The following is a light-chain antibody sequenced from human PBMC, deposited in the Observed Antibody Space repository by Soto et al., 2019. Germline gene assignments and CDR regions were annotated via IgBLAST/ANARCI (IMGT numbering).Light chain of an antibody. Sequence: QSALTQPASVSGSPGQSITISCTGVSSDVGSYNLVSWYQQHPDTAPQLIIYEVTKRPSGVSNRFSGSKSGNTASLTISGLQTEDEADYYCCSYAGRSHYVFGTGTKLTVL. CDR2: EVT. J-gene: IGLJ1*01. CDR1: SSDVGSYNL. CDR3: CSYAGRSHYV. V-gene: IGLV2-23*02.